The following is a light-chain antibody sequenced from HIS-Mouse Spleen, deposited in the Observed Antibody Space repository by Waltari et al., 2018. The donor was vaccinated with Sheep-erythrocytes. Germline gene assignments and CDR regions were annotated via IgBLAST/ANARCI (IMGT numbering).Light chain of an antibody. Sequence: SYELTQPPSVSVSPGQTARITCPGDALPKQYADWYQQKPGQAPVLVIYKDSERPSGIPERFSGSSSGTTVTLTISGVQAEDEADYYCQSADSSGTYLYVFGTGTKVTVL. J-gene: IGLJ1*01. CDR3: QSADSSGTYLYV. CDR2: KDS. V-gene: IGLV3-25*03. CDR1: ALPKQY.